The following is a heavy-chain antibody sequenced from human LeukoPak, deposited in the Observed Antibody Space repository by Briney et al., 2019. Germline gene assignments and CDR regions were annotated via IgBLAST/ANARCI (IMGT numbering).Heavy chain of an antibody. CDR2: IYYRGNP. CDR3: ATDQGIVVVTTKSAFDI. D-gene: IGHD3-22*01. V-gene: IGHV4-39*07. CDR1: RGSISSSSYY. Sequence: SETLSLTCTVSRGSISSSSYYWGWIRQPPGKGLELIGSIYYRGNPCYNPSLKGRVTISVDTSKNPFSLKLSSVTAADTAVYYCATDQGIVVVTTKSAFDIWGQGTMVTVSS. J-gene: IGHJ3*02.